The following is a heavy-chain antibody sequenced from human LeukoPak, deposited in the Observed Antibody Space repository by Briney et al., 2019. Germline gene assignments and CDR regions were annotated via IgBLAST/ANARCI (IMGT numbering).Heavy chain of an antibody. Sequence: GGSLRLSCIASGFTVSSNYMNWVRQAPGKGLEWVSVIYSAGSTYYADSVQGRFTISRDNSKNTLYLQMNSLRAEDTAFYYCARDWFTRLGELSPDRAFDYWGQGTLVTVSS. D-gene: IGHD3-16*02. V-gene: IGHV3-53*01. CDR3: ARDWFTRLGELSPDRAFDY. J-gene: IGHJ4*02. CDR1: GFTVSSNY. CDR2: IYSAGST.